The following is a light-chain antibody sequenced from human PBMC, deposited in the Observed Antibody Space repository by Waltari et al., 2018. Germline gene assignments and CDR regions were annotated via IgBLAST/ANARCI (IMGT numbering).Light chain of an antibody. J-gene: IGKJ4*01. Sequence: DIVMTQSPDSLAWSLGERATIHCKSSQSVLYSSNNKNYLAWYQQKPGQPPKLLIYWASTRESGVPDRFSGSGSGTDFTLTISSLQAEDVAVYYCQQYYSTLLTFGGGTKVEIK. V-gene: IGKV4-1*01. CDR2: WAS. CDR3: QQYYSTLLT. CDR1: QSVLYSSNNKNY.